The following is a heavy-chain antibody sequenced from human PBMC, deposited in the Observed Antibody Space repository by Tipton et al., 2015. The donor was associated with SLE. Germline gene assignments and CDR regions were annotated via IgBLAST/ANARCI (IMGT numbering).Heavy chain of an antibody. D-gene: IGHD3-16*02. CDR3: VRDHSYRSRANYGMDV. Sequence: QLVQSGAEVKKPGTSVKVSCKASGYTITNYGIAWVRQAPGQGLEWLGWISAYNGDTNFAQNLQDRVTMTTDTSTNTAYMGVRSLTSDDTAVYYCVRDHSYRSRANYGMDVWGQGTTVTVSS. J-gene: IGHJ6*02. CDR2: ISAYNGDT. V-gene: IGHV1-18*01. CDR1: GYTITNYG.